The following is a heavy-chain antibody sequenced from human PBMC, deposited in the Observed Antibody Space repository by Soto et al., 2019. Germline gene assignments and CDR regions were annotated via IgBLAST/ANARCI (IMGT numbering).Heavy chain of an antibody. CDR1: GGSIITFSYY. V-gene: IGHV4-39*01. J-gene: IGHJ3*01. Sequence: QLQVQESGPGLVKPSETLSLTCTVSGGSIITFSYYWGWIRQPPGKGLEWMGSISYSGSTFYNPSLKSRVTISVDASKNQFSLKLSSVTAADTAVFYCARHYPGAFDVWGQGTVVTVSS. CDR2: ISYSGST. CDR3: ARHYPGAFDV.